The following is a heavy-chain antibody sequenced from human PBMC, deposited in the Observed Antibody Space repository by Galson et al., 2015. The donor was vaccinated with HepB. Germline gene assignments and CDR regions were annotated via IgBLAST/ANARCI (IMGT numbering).Heavy chain of an antibody. Sequence: SVKVSCKASGYTFTSYAMHWVRQAPGQRLEWMGWINAGNGNTKYSQKFQGRVTITRDTSASTAYMELSSLRSDDTAVYYCARDWDTAMANDDAFDIWGQGTMVTVSS. CDR2: INAGNGNT. V-gene: IGHV1-3*01. D-gene: IGHD5-18*01. CDR3: ARDWDTAMANDDAFDI. CDR1: GYTFTSYA. J-gene: IGHJ3*02.